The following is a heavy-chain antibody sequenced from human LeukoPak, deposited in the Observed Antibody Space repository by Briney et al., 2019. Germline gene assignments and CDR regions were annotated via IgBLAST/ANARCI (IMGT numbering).Heavy chain of an antibody. V-gene: IGHV4-34*01. CDR3: ARGEEFQFSIVVVPAARPRVFDY. CDR2: INHSGST. D-gene: IGHD2-2*01. J-gene: IGHJ4*02. CDR1: GGSFSGYY. Sequence: SETLSLTCAVYGGSFSGYYWGWIRQPPGKGLEWIGEINHSGSTNYNPSLKSRVTISVDTSKNQFSLKLSSVTAADTAVYYCARGEEFQFSIVVVPAARPRVFDYWGQGTLVTVSS.